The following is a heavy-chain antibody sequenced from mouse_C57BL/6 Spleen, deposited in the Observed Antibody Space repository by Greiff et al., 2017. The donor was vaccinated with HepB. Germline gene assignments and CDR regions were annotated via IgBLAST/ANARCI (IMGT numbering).Heavy chain of an antibody. J-gene: IGHJ2*01. CDR1: GFTFSSYA. D-gene: IGHD2-4*01. CDR3: ARDRSTMITRYYFDY. CDR2: ISDGGSYT. V-gene: IGHV5-4*01. Sequence: DVMLVESGGGLVKPGGSLKLSCAASGFTFSSYAMSWVRQTPEKRLEWVATISDGGSYTYYPDNVKGRFTISRDNAKNNLYLQMSHLKSEDTAMYYCARDRSTMITRYYFDYWGQGTTLTVSS.